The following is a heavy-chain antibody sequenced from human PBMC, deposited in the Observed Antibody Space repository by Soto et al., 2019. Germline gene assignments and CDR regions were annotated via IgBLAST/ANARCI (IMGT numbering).Heavy chain of an antibody. V-gene: IGHV4-34*01. Sequence: QVQLQQWGAGLLKPSETLSLTCAVYGGSFSGYYWSWIRQPPGKGLEWIGEINHSGSTNYNPSLNSRVTISVDTSKNQFSLKLSSVTAADTAVYYCARGTTVTVDYWGQGTLVTVSS. CDR3: ARGTTVTVDY. CDR2: INHSGST. D-gene: IGHD4-17*01. J-gene: IGHJ4*02. CDR1: GGSFSGYY.